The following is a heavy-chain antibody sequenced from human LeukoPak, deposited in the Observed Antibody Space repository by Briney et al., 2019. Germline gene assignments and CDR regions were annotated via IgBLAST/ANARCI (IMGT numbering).Heavy chain of an antibody. CDR3: AKLSGSYYNSPFYFDY. Sequence: PGGSLRLSCAASGMTFSSYAMSWVRQAPGKGLEWVSGITGSGESTYYADSVKGRFTISRDISKNTLSLQMHSLRAEDAAIYYCAKLSGSYYNSPFYFDYWGQGTLVTVSS. V-gene: IGHV3-23*01. CDR1: GMTFSSYA. D-gene: IGHD3-10*01. J-gene: IGHJ4*02. CDR2: ITGSGEST.